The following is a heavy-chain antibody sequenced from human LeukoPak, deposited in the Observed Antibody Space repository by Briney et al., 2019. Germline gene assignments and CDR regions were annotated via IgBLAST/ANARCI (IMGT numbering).Heavy chain of an antibody. CDR2: IIPIFGTA. Sequence: GSSVKVSCKASGGTFSSYAISWVRQAPGQGLEWMGGIIPIFGTANYAQKFQGRVTITADESMSTAYMELSSPRSEDTAVYYCARTSSPPSYYYGSGSPGARFDPWGQGTLVTVSS. CDR3: ARTSSPPSYYYGSGSPGARFDP. V-gene: IGHV1-69*01. CDR1: GGTFSSYA. D-gene: IGHD3-10*01. J-gene: IGHJ5*02.